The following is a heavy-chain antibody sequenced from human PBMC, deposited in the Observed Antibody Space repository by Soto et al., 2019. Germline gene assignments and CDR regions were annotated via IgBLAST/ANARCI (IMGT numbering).Heavy chain of an antibody. Sequence: GASVTVSCKASVYTFTSYGSSWVRQDPGQGLEWMGWISAYNGNTNYAQKLQGRVTITRDMSTSTAYMELSSLRSEDTAVYYCAAVRDIVVVPAGIVGYYYYYGMDVWGQGTTVTVSS. V-gene: IGHV1-18*01. CDR1: VYTFTSYG. CDR2: ISAYNGNT. D-gene: IGHD2-2*01. J-gene: IGHJ6*02. CDR3: AAVRDIVVVPAGIVGYYYYYGMDV.